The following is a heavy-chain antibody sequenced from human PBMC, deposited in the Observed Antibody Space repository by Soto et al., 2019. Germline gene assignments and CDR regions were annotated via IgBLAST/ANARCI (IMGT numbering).Heavy chain of an antibody. V-gene: IGHV1-69*13. Sequence: GASVKVSCKASGGTFSSYAISWVRQAPGQGLEWMGGIIPIFGTANYAQKFQGRVTITADESTSTAYMELSSLRSEDTAVYYCARGRDYGGTSNWFDPWGQGTLVTVSS. J-gene: IGHJ5*02. CDR3: ARGRDYGGTSNWFDP. D-gene: IGHD4-17*01. CDR2: IIPIFGTA. CDR1: GGTFSSYA.